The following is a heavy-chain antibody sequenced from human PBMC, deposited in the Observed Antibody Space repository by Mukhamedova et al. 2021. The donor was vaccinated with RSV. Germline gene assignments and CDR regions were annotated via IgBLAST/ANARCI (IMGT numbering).Heavy chain of an antibody. Sequence: IRQPPGKGLEWIGEINHSGSTIYNPSLKSRVTISVDTSKNQFSLKLSSVTAADTAVYYCARVPREYYDFWSGYYTAYYYYMDVW. CDR3: ARVPREYYDFWSGYYTAYYYYMDV. CDR2: INHSGST. J-gene: IGHJ6*03. D-gene: IGHD3-3*01. V-gene: IGHV4-34*01.